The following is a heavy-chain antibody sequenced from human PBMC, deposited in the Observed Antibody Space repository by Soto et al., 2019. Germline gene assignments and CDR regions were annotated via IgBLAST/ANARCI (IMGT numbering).Heavy chain of an antibody. CDR2: IYYSGST. D-gene: IGHD2-15*01. J-gene: IGHJ6*02. CDR1: GGSISSSSYY. V-gene: IGHV4-39*02. CDR3: ARDQDIVVVVAADYYYGMDV. Sequence: PSETLSLTCTVSGGSISSSSYYWGWIRQPPGKGLEWIGSIYYSGSTYYNPSLKSRVTISVDTSKNQFSLKLSSVTAADTAVYYCARDQDIVVVVAADYYYGMDVWGQGTTVTVSS.